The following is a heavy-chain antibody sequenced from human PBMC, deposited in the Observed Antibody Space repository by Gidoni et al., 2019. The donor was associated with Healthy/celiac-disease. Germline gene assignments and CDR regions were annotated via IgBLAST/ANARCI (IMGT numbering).Heavy chain of an antibody. CDR2: IRSKAYGGTT. CDR3: TRDRYYDRTIYYYYGMDV. V-gene: IGHV3-49*04. Sequence: EVQLVESGGGLVQPGRSLRLSCTASGFTFGDYAMSWVRQAPGKGLEWVGFIRSKAYGGTTEYAASVKGRFTISRDDSKSIAYLQMNSLKTEDTAVYYCTRDRYYDRTIYYYYGMDVWGQGTTVTVSS. J-gene: IGHJ6*02. D-gene: IGHD3-22*01. CDR1: GFTFGDYA.